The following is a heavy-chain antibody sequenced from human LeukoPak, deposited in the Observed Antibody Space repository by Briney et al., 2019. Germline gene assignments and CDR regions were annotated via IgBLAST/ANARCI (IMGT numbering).Heavy chain of an antibody. J-gene: IGHJ4*02. CDR1: GGSISSYY. Sequence: SETLSLTCTVSGGSISSYYWSWIRQPPGKGLEWIGEINHSGSTNYNPSLKTRATISVDTSKNQFSLNLGSLTAADTAVYYCARVPRAPTASPFDYWGQGTLVTVSS. CDR3: ARVPRAPTASPFDY. D-gene: IGHD3-10*01. V-gene: IGHV4-34*01. CDR2: INHSGST.